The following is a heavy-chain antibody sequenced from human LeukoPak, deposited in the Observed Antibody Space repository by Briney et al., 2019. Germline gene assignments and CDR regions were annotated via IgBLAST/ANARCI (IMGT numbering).Heavy chain of an antibody. CDR3: ARETYYYDSSEDY. CDR2: INHSGST. D-gene: IGHD3-22*01. J-gene: IGHJ4*02. V-gene: IGHV4-34*01. CDR1: GGSFSGYY. Sequence: SETLSFTCAVYGGSFSGYYWSWIRQPPGKGLEWIGEINHSGSTNYNPSLKSRVTISVDTSKNQFSLKLSSVTAADTAVYYCARETYYYDSSEDYWGQGTLVTVSS.